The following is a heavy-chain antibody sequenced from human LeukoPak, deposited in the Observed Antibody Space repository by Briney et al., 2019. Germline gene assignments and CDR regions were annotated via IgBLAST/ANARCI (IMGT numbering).Heavy chain of an antibody. CDR3: ARGMEEDDYGDYAGGYYFDY. D-gene: IGHD4-17*01. Sequence: PGGSLRLSCAASGFTFSSYDMHWVRQATGKGLEWVSAIGTAGDTYYPGSVKGRFTISRENAKNSLYLQMNSLRAGDTAVYYCARGMEEDDYGDYAGGYYFDYWGQGTLVTVSS. J-gene: IGHJ4*02. CDR2: IGTAGDT. CDR1: GFTFSSYD. V-gene: IGHV3-13*01.